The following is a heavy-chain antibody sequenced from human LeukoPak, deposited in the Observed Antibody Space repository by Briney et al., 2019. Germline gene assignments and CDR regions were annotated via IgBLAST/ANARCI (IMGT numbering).Heavy chain of an antibody. CDR2: MNPNSGNT. V-gene: IGHV1-8*03. Sequence: ASVKVSCKASGYTFTSYDIKWVRQATGQELEWMGWMNPNSGNTGYAQKFQGRVTITRNTSISTAYMELSSLRSEDTAVYYCARDRVLRYFDWLPKSDAFDIWGQGTMVTVSS. D-gene: IGHD3-9*01. CDR1: GYTFTSYD. J-gene: IGHJ3*02. CDR3: ARDRVLRYFDWLPKSDAFDI.